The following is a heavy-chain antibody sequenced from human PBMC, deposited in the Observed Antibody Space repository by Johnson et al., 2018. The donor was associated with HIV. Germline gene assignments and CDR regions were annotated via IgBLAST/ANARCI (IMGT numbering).Heavy chain of an antibody. Sequence: QVQLVESGGGVVQPGRSVRLSCAASGFSLRTYAMHWVRQPPGKGLDWVAVLSSDGISGYYSGSVKGRFTISRDNAKNTLYLQMNSLRAEDTAVYYCANGGLQFLEWLPHDAFDIWGQGTMVTVSS. CDR3: ANGGLQFLEWLPHDAFDI. J-gene: IGHJ3*02. V-gene: IGHV3-30*07. D-gene: IGHD3-3*01. CDR2: LSSDGISG. CDR1: GFSLRTYA.